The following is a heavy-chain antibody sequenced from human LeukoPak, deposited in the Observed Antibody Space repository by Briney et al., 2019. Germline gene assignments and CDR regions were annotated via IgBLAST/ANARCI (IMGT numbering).Heavy chain of an antibody. J-gene: IGHJ4*02. D-gene: IGHD3-10*02. V-gene: IGHV3-23*01. CDR3: ARGVNYFVLEY. CDR2: ISGSGGST. Sequence: GGSLRFSCAASGFTFSSYAMSWVRQAPGKGLEWVSAISGSGGSTYYADSVKGRFTISRDNSKNTLYLQMNSLSAEDTAVYYCARGVNYFVLEYWGQGTLVTVSS. CDR1: GFTFSSYA.